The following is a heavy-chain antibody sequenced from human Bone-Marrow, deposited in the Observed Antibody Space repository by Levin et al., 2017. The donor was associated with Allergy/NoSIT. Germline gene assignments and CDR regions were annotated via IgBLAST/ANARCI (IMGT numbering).Heavy chain of an antibody. CDR1: GFTFSQYS. CDR2: ISDSSSYI. CDR3: AKMGDNRSTSGYYFDY. Sequence: ESLKISCAASGFTFSQYSMIWVRQAPGKGLEWVASISDSSSYIHYADSLKGRLTISRDNAKNSLSLQMNSLTAEDTAVYYCAKMGDNRSTSGYYFDYWGQGTVVTVSS. D-gene: IGHD3-16*02. J-gene: IGHJ4*02. V-gene: IGHV3-21*01.